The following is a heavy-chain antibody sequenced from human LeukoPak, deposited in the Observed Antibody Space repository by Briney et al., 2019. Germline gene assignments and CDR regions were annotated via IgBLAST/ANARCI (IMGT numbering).Heavy chain of an antibody. Sequence: SETLSLTCTVSGGSISSGGYYWSWIRQPPGKGLEWIGYIYYSGSTNYNPSLKSRVTISVDTSKNQFSLKLSSVTAADTAVYYCAREYPNCGGDCYFDYWGQGTLVTVSS. CDR3: AREYPNCGGDCYFDY. V-gene: IGHV4-61*08. J-gene: IGHJ4*02. CDR2: IYYSGST. D-gene: IGHD2-21*02. CDR1: GGSISSGGYY.